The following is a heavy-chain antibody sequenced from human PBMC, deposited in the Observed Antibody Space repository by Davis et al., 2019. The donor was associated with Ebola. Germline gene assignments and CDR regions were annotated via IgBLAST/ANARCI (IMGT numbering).Heavy chain of an antibody. V-gene: IGHV3-73*01. Sequence: PGGSLRLSCAASGFTFSGSAMHWVRQASGKGLEWVGRIRSKANSYATAYAASVKGRFTISRDDSKNTAYLQMNSLKTEDTAVYYCARGEYSSADWYFDLWGRGTLVTVSS. J-gene: IGHJ2*01. CDR3: ARGEYSSADWYFDL. CDR1: GFTFSGSA. D-gene: IGHD6-6*01. CDR2: IRSKANSYAT.